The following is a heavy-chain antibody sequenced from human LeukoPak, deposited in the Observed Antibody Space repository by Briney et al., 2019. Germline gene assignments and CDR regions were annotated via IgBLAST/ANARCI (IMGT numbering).Heavy chain of an antibody. V-gene: IGHV4-34*01. CDR3: ARGRSTWRIQLCLDH. D-gene: IGHD5-18*01. CDR1: GGSFSGYY. Sequence: SETLSLTCAVYGGSFSGYYWSWIRQPPGKGLEWIGEINHSGSTNYNPSLKSRVTISVDTSKNQSSLKLSSVTAADTAVYYGARGRSTWRIQLCLDHWGQGTLVTVSS. CDR2: INHSGST. J-gene: IGHJ4*02.